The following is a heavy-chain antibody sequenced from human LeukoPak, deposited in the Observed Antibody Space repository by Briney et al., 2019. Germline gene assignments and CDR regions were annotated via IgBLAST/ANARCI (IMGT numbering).Heavy chain of an antibody. V-gene: IGHV1-3*01. Sequence: GASVKVSCKASGYTFTSYAMHWVRQAPGQRLEWMGWINAGNGNTKYSQKFQGRVTITRDTSASTAYMELSSLGSEDTAVYYCARDSGSLSPFDPWGQGTLVTVSS. D-gene: IGHD3-10*01. CDR3: ARDSGSLSPFDP. CDR2: INAGNGNT. J-gene: IGHJ5*02. CDR1: GYTFTSYA.